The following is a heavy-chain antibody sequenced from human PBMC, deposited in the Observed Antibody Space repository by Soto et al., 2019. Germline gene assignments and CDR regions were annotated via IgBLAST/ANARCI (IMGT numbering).Heavy chain of an antibody. CDR2: INAGNGNT. CDR3: ARVPGTTRYWDF. Sequence: ASVKVSCKASGYTFTSYAMHWVRQAPGQRLEWMGWINAGNGNTKYSQKFQGRVTITRDTSASTAYMELSSLRSEDTAVYYCARVPGTTRYWDFWGQGTLVTVSS. J-gene: IGHJ4*02. D-gene: IGHD1-1*01. CDR1: GYTFTSYA. V-gene: IGHV1-3*01.